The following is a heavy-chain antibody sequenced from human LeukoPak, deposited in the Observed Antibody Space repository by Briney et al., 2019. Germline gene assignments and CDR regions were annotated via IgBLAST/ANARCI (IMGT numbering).Heavy chain of an antibody. V-gene: IGHV3-23*01. D-gene: IGHD6-19*01. CDR3: ARVGGSGWRFDY. CDR1: GCTFSSYA. Sequence: GGSLRLSCAASGCTFSSYAMSWVRQAPGKGREWVSAISGRGGSTYYADSVKGRFTISRDNSKNTLYLQMNSLRAEYTAVCYCARVGGSGWRFDYWGQGTLVTVSS. J-gene: IGHJ4*02. CDR2: ISGRGGST.